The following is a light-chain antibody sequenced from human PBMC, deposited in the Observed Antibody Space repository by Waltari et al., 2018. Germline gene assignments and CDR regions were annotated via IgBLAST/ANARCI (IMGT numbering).Light chain of an antibody. CDR3: QQYGSSILYT. Sequence: VLTQSPGTLSLSPGERATLSGRSSQSLTKRYLAWYQQKPGQAPRLLIYGASSRAAGTPDRFSGSGSGTDYILTISRLEPDDCAVYYCQQYGSSILYTFGQGTKLEIK. CDR1: QSLTKRY. CDR2: GAS. V-gene: IGKV3-20*01. J-gene: IGKJ2*01.